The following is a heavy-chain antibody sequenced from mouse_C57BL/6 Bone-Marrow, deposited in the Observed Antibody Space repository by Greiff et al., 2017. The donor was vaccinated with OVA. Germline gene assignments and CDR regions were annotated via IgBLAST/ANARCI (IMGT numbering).Heavy chain of an antibody. D-gene: IGHD2-1*01. CDR1: GFTFSDYG. CDR2: ISNLAYSI. V-gene: IGHV5-15*01. J-gene: IGHJ4*01. CDR3: AREDYGNYNAMDY. Sequence: EVKVVESGGGLVQPGGSLKLSCAASGFTFSDYGMAWVRQAPRTGPEWVAFISNLAYSINYADTVTGRFTISRENAKNTLYLEMGSLRSEDTAMDYCAREDYGNYNAMDYWGQGTSVTVSS.